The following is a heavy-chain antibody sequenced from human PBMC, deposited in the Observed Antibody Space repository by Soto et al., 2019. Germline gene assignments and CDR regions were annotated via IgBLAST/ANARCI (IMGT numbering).Heavy chain of an antibody. Sequence: ASVKVSCKASGYTFTSYDINWVRQATGQGLEWMGWMNPNSGNTGYAQKLQGRVTMTRNTSISTAYMEPSSLRSEDTAVYYCARCLHGSGSYSRSHYYYYYMDVWGKGTTVTVSS. V-gene: IGHV1-8*01. D-gene: IGHD3-10*01. CDR1: GYTFTSYD. CDR3: ARCLHGSGSYSRSHYYYYYMDV. CDR2: MNPNSGNT. J-gene: IGHJ6*03.